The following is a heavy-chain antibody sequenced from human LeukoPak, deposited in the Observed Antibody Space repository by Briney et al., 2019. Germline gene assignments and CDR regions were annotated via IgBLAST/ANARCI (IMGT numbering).Heavy chain of an antibody. CDR1: GGSISTYY. J-gene: IGHJ4*02. CDR2: IYYSGST. V-gene: IGHV4-59*05. CDR3: ARQAGLQLWLQ. Sequence: PSETLSLTCTVSGGSISTYYWSWIRQPPGKGLEWIGSIYYSGSTYYNPSLKSRVTISVDTSKNQFSLKLSSVTAADTAVYYCARQAGLQLWLQWGQGTLVTVSS. D-gene: IGHD5-18*01.